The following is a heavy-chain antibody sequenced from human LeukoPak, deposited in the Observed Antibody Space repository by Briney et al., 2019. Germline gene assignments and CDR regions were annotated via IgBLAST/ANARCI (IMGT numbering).Heavy chain of an antibody. V-gene: IGHV3-30*02. CDR3: AKATKTRVGMDV. J-gene: IGHJ6*03. Sequence: GGSLRLSCAASGFTFSSYGMHWVRQAPGKGLEWVAFIRYDGSNKYYADSVKGRFTISRDNSKNTLYLQMNSLRAEDTAVYYCAKATKTRVGMDVWGKGTTVTVSS. D-gene: IGHD4-17*01. CDR1: GFTFSSYG. CDR2: IRYDGSNK.